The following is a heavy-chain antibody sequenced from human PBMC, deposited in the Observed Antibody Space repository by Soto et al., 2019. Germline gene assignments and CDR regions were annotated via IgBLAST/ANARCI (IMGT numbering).Heavy chain of an antibody. J-gene: IGHJ5*02. D-gene: IGHD3-10*02. V-gene: IGHV1-69*06. Sequence: QVQLVQSGAEVKKPGSSVKVSCTASGDPFSRYAIKWVRQAPGQGLEWMGVITPMFGSPHYAQHFKGRITITADKSTNTACMELSSLTSGDTAVYFAARMFTGRWFDTWGQGTLVTVSS. CDR1: GDPFSRYA. CDR3: ARMFTGRWFDT. CDR2: ITPMFGSP.